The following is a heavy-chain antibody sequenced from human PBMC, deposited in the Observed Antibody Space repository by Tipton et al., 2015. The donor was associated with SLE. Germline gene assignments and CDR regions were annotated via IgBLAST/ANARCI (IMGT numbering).Heavy chain of an antibody. CDR1: GGSFSGYY. D-gene: IGHD3-16*01. J-gene: IGHJ4*02. Sequence: LSLTCAVYGGSFSGYYWSWIRQPPGKGLEWIGEINHSGSTNYNPSLKSRVTISVDTSKNQFSLKLSSVTAADTAVYYCASVYYDYGPFWGQGTLVTVSS. CDR3: ASVYYDYGPF. CDR2: INHSGST. V-gene: IGHV4-34*01.